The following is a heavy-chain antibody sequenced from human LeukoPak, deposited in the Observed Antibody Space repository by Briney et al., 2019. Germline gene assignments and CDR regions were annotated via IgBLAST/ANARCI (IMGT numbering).Heavy chain of an antibody. J-gene: IGHJ4*02. CDR2: IYYSGST. CDR1: GASIGSSSYY. V-gene: IGHV4-61*01. Sequence: SETLSLTCAVSGASIGSSSYYWSWIRQPPGKGLEWIGYIYYSGSTNYNPSLKSRVTISVDTSKNQFSLKLSSVTAADTTVYYCARDADYWGQGTLVTVSS. CDR3: ARDADY.